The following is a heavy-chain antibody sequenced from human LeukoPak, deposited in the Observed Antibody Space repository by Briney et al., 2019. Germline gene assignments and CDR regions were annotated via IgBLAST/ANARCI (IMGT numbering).Heavy chain of an antibody. CDR1: GGTFSSYT. CDR3: ASSQTVTTPLDY. CDR2: IIPILGIA. D-gene: IGHD4-17*01. J-gene: IGHJ4*02. Sequence: SVKVSCKASGGTFSSYTISWVRQAPGQGLEWMGRIIPILGIANYAQKFQGRVTITADKSTSTAYMELSSLRSEGTAVYYCASSQTVTTPLDYWGQGTLVTVSS. V-gene: IGHV1-69*02.